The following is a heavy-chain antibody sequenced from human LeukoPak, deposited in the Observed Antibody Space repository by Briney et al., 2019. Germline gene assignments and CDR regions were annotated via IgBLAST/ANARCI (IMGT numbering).Heavy chain of an antibody. CDR3: ARYCSSTSCGHY. J-gene: IGHJ4*02. V-gene: IGHV4-39*07. CDR1: CGSISSSSYY. CDR2: IYYSGST. D-gene: IGHD2-2*01. Sequence: PSETLSLTCTVSCGSISSSSYYWGWIRQPPGKGLEWIGSIYYSGSTYYNPSLKSRVTISVDTSKNQFSLKLSSVTAADTAVYYCARYCSSTSCGHYWGQGTLVTVSS.